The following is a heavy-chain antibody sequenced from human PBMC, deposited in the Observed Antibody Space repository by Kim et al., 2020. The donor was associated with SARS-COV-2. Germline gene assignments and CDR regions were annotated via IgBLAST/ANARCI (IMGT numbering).Heavy chain of an antibody. J-gene: IGHJ3*02. D-gene: IGHD3-10*01. CDR3: AKDMRVRGVIGFDI. V-gene: IGHV3-23*01. Sequence: ADSVKGRFTISRDNSKNTLYLQMNSLRAEDTAVYYCAKDMRVRGVIGFDIWGQGTMVTVSS.